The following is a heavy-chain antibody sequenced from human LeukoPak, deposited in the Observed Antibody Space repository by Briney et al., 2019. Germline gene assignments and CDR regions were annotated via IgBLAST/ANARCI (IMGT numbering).Heavy chain of an antibody. CDR3: ARAFIAAAGLRKLNAFDL. Sequence: SETLSLTCAVYGGSFSGYYWSCIRQPPGKGLEWIGEINHSGSTNYNPSLKSRVTISVDTSKNQFSLKLSSVTAADTAVYYCARAFIAAAGLRKLNAFDLWGQGTMVTVSS. CDR2: INHSGST. V-gene: IGHV4-34*01. J-gene: IGHJ3*01. CDR1: GGSFSGYY. D-gene: IGHD6-13*01.